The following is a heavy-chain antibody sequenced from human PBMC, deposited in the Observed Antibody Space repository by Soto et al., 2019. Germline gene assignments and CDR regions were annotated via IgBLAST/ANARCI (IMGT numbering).Heavy chain of an antibody. V-gene: IGHV3-33*01. D-gene: IGHD6-19*01. Sequence: SLRLSCAASGFTFSSYGMHWVRQAPGKGLEWVAVIWYDGSNKYYADSVKGRFTISRDNSKNTLYLQMNSLRAEDTAVYYCARGTGSGWYNYYYYGMDVWGQGTTVTVSS. J-gene: IGHJ6*02. CDR1: GFTFSSYG. CDR2: IWYDGSNK. CDR3: ARGTGSGWYNYYYYGMDV.